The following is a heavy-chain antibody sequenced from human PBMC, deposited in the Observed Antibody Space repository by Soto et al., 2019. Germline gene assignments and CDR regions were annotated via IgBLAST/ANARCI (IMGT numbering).Heavy chain of an antibody. V-gene: IGHV3-53*01. CDR3: ARAPEIVGATYFDF. Sequence: VPLRLSCGAAGCTGVSAGVSWVLQAPGKGLECVAVFYSGGSSYYADSVKGRFTISRDTSKNTVDLHMDSLRADDTAVYYCARAPEIVGATYFDFWGQGSLVTVSS. CDR1: GCTGVSAG. D-gene: IGHD1-26*01. J-gene: IGHJ4*02. CDR2: FYSGGSS.